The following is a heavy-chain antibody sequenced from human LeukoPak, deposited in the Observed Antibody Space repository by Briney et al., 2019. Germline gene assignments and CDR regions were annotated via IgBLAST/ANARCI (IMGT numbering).Heavy chain of an antibody. J-gene: IGHJ5*02. CDR2: IYYSGST. CDR3: AVASYSRPKNWFDP. V-gene: IGHV4-59*01. D-gene: IGHD2-15*01. CDR1: GGSLSSYY. Sequence: SETLSLTCTDSGGSLSSYYWSWIRHPPGKGLEWIGYIYYSGSTNYNPSLKSRVTIPVHTSKNQCSLKLSSVTAADTAVYYCAVASYSRPKNWFDPWGQGTLVTVSS.